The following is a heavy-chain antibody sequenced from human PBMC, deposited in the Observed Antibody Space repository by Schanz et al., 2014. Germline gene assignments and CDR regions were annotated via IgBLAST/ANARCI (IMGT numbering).Heavy chain of an antibody. CDR3: TRDRRRYCSTASCLHDNWFDP. CDR1: GYTFTSYD. D-gene: IGHD2-2*01. Sequence: QVQLVQSEAEVKKPGSSVKVSCKASGYTFTSYDFNWVRQAPGQGLEWMGWMNPDSGNTNYAQKVQGRVTMTTDTSTGTAYMELRSRRSDDTAVYYWTRDRRRYCSTASCLHDNWFDPWGQGTLVIVSS. V-gene: IGHV1-18*01. CDR2: MNPDSGNT. J-gene: IGHJ5*02.